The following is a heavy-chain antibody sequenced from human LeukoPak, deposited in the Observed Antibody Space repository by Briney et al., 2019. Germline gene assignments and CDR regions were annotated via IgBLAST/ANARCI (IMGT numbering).Heavy chain of an antibody. CDR3: ARESGYSYSDALDI. CDR1: GGSISSGTYY. J-gene: IGHJ3*02. V-gene: IGHV4-61*02. CDR2: TFTSGTT. D-gene: IGHD5-18*01. Sequence: PSETLSLTCSVSGGSISSGTYYWSWIRQPAGEGLEWIGRTFTSGTTNYNPSLKSRVTISIDTSKNQFSLKLSSVTAADTAVYYCARESGYSYSDALDIWGQGTMVTVS.